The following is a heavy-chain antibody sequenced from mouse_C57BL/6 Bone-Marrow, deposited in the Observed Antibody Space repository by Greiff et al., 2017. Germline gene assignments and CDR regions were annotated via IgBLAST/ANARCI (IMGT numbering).Heavy chain of an antibody. CDR1: GFNIKDDY. V-gene: IGHV14-4*01. Sequence: EVQLQESGAELVRPGASVKLSCTASGFNIKDDYMHWVKQRPEQGLEWIGWIDPENGDTEYASKFQGKATITADTSSNTAYLQLSSLTSEDTAVYYCTTVWSTYDYDGYYAMDYWGQGTSVTVSS. D-gene: IGHD2-4*01. CDR2: IDPENGDT. CDR3: TTVWSTYDYDGYYAMDY. J-gene: IGHJ4*01.